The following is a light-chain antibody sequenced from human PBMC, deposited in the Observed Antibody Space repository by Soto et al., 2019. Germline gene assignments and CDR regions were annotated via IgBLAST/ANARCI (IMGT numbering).Light chain of an antibody. CDR3: SSYAGSSNV. Sequence: QAVLTQXPSASGSPGQSVAISCTGTSSDVGGYNYVSWYQQHPGKAPKLMIYEVNKRPSGVPDRFSGSKSGNTASLTVSGLQAEDEADYYCSSYAGSSNVFGTGTKVPVL. J-gene: IGLJ1*01. CDR1: SSDVGGYNY. CDR2: EVN. V-gene: IGLV2-8*01.